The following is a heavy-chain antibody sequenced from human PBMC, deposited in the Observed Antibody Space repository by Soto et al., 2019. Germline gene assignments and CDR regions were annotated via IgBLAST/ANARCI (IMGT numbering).Heavy chain of an antibody. Sequence: NPSETLSLTCAVSGYSISSGYYWGWIRQPPGKGLEWIGSIYHSGSTYYNPSLKSRVTISVDTSKNQFSLKLSSVTAADTAVYYCARVHGDPYFDYWGQGTLVTVSS. CDR3: ARVHGDPYFDY. V-gene: IGHV4-38-2*01. CDR1: GYSISSGYY. D-gene: IGHD4-17*01. CDR2: IYHSGST. J-gene: IGHJ4*02.